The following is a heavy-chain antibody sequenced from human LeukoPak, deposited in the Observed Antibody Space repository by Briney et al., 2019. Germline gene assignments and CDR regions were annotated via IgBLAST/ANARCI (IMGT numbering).Heavy chain of an antibody. Sequence: GGSLRLSCAASGFTFSGYAMSWVRQAPGKGLEWVSAISGSGSNTYYADPVKGRFTISRDNSRNTLYLQMNSLGAEDSAVYYCAKDQSGYYRPFDYWGQGTLVTVSS. CDR3: AKDQSGYYRPFDY. D-gene: IGHD3-22*01. J-gene: IGHJ4*02. CDR2: ISGSGSNT. V-gene: IGHV3-23*01. CDR1: GFTFSGYA.